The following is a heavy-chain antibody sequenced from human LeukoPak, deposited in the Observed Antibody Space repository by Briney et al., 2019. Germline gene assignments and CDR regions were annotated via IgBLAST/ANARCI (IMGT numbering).Heavy chain of an antibody. D-gene: IGHD6-19*01. CDR3: ARGLAVAGMAPSTRLYGMDV. J-gene: IGHJ6*02. V-gene: IGHV1-18*01. CDR2: ISAYNGNT. CDR1: GYTFTSYG. Sequence: ASVKVSCKASGYTFTSYGISWVRQAPGQGLEWMGRISAYNGNTNYAQKLQGRVTMTTDTSTSTAYMELRSLRSDDTAVYYCARGLAVAGMAPSTRLYGMDVWGQGTTVTVSS.